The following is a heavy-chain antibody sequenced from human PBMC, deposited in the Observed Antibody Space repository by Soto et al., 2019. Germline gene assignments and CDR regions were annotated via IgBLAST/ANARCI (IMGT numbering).Heavy chain of an antibody. J-gene: IGHJ3*02. Sequence: QVQLVQSGAEVKKPGSSVKVSCKASGGTLSNGTISWVRQAPGQGLEWMGRIIPILGIANYAQKIQGRVTITADKSTSTAYMELSSLRSEDTAVFYCARSVIGGFDIWGQGTMVTVSS. V-gene: IGHV1-69*02. CDR1: GGTLSNGT. CDR2: IIPILGIA. CDR3: ARSVIGGFDI. D-gene: IGHD2-15*01.